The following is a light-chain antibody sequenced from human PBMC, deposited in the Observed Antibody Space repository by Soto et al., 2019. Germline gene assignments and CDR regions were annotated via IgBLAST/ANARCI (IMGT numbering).Light chain of an antibody. CDR1: QSISSE. Sequence: EIVMTQSPATLSASVGERATLSCRASQSISSELAWYQQKPGQPPMLLIYGASTRATGVPARFTGSGSGSDFTLTISGLQSEDFAIYYCQQGHNWPLTFGQGTRLEI. CDR3: QQGHNWPLT. CDR2: GAS. V-gene: IGKV3-15*01. J-gene: IGKJ2*01.